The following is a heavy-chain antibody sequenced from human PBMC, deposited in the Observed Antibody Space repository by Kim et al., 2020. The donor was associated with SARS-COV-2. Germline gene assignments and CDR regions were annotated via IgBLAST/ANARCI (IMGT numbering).Heavy chain of an antibody. CDR2: ISTDGST. CDR3: AQSFEARRGLGVTSLSY. D-gene: IGHD4-17*01. Sequence: GGSLRLSCEASGFTFSNFAMSWVRQPPGKGLEGVSVISTDGSTNYADAVKGRFVISRDNSKNTLYLQMNSLRADDTVIYYCAQSFEARRGLGVTSLSYWGQGTLVTVSS. J-gene: IGHJ4*02. CDR1: GFTFSNFA. V-gene: IGHV3-23*01.